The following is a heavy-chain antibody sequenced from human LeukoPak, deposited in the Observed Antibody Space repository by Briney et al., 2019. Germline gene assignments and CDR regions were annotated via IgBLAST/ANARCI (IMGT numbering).Heavy chain of an antibody. D-gene: IGHD6-19*01. CDR3: ARAVDGAHYFDY. Sequence: GGSLRLSCAASGFTFSIYWMSWVRQAPGKGLEWVANIKQDGNEKYYVNSVKGRFTISRDNAKNSLFLQMNSLRAEDTAVYHCARAVDGAHYFDYWGQGTLVTVSS. J-gene: IGHJ4*02. V-gene: IGHV3-7*01. CDR1: GFTFSIYW. CDR2: IKQDGNEK.